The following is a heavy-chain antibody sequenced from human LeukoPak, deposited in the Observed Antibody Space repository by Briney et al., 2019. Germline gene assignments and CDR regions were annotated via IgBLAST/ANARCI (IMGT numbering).Heavy chain of an antibody. V-gene: IGHV3-21*01. D-gene: IGHD4-17*01. J-gene: IGHJ4*02. CDR2: ISRSSSDI. CDR3: ARERGGYGVFDY. CDR1: GFTFSTYY. Sequence: GGSLRLSCAASGFTFSTYYMNWVRQGPGKGLEWVSSISRSSSDIYYADSVEGRFTISRDNAKKSLYLQMNSLRAEDTAVYYCARERGGYGVFDYWGQGTLVTVSS.